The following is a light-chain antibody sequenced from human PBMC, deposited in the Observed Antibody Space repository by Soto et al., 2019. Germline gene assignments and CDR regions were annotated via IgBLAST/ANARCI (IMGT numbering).Light chain of an antibody. V-gene: IGKV4-1*01. CDR3: QQYYSTPQT. CDR1: QSVLYSSNNKNY. Sequence: DIVMTQSPDSLAVSLGERATINCKSSQSVLYSSNNKNYLAWYQQKPGQPPKLLIYWASTRESGVPDRFSGRGSGTDFTLTISSPQAEDVAVYYCQQYYSTPQTFGQGTKVEIK. J-gene: IGKJ1*01. CDR2: WAS.